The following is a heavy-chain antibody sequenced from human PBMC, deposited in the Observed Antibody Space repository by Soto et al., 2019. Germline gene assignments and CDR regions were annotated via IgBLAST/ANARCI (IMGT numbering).Heavy chain of an antibody. CDR2: ISGSGGST. J-gene: IGHJ4*02. CDR3: ARVLYSSSWYLDYHRKYYFDY. CDR1: GFTFSSYA. V-gene: IGHV3-23*01. D-gene: IGHD6-13*01. Sequence: GGSLRLSCAASGFTFSSYAMSWVRQAPGKGLEWVSAISGSGGSTYYADSVKGRFTISRDNSKNTLYLQMNSLRAEDTAVYYCARVLYSSSWYLDYHRKYYFDYWGQGPLVTVSS.